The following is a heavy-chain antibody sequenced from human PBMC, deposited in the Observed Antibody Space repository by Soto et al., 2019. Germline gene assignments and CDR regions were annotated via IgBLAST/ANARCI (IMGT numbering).Heavy chain of an antibody. D-gene: IGHD4-17*01. CDR2: IGTAGDT. Sequence: PGGSLRLSCAASGFTFSSYDMHWVRQATGKGLEWVSAIGTAGDTYYPGSVKGRFTISRENAKNSLYLQMNSLRAEDTAVYYCARDGNTVTTLYYHGMDVWGQGTTVTVSS. CDR1: GFTFSSYD. CDR3: ARDGNTVTTLYYHGMDV. J-gene: IGHJ6*02. V-gene: IGHV3-13*01.